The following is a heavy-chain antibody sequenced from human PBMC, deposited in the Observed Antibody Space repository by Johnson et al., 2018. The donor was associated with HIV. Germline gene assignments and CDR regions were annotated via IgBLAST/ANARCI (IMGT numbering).Heavy chain of an antibody. V-gene: IGHV3-20*04. Sequence: VQLVESGGGVVQPGRSLRLSCAASGFTFDDYGMSWVRQAPGKGLEWVSGIQWNGGSTGYADSVKGRFTISRDNSKNTLFLQMNSLRAEDTAVYYCAKAVAKVGAGMSFDFWGQGTMVTVSS. D-gene: IGHD1-26*01. CDR3: AKAVAKVGAGMSFDF. CDR2: IQWNGGST. CDR1: GFTFDDYG. J-gene: IGHJ3*01.